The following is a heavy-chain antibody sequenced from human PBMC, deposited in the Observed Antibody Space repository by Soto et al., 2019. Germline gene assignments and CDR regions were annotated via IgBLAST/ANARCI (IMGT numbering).Heavy chain of an antibody. D-gene: IGHD6-13*01. J-gene: IGHJ4*02. V-gene: IGHV3-53*01. CDR2: LYDLDGT. CDR1: GFTVSGKKY. CDR3: ARGYSSSWSLFDY. Sequence: WVSLRLSCEVFGFTVSGKKYVAWVRQAPGKGLEWVSALYDLDGTYYADSVKGRFTISRDNSKNTLYLQMNSLRAEDTAVYYCARGYSSSWSLFDYWGQGTLVTVSS.